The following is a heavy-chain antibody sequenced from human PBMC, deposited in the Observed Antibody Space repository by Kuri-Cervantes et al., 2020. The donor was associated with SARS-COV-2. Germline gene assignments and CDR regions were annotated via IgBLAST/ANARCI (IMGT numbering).Heavy chain of an antibody. Sequence: GESLKISCAASGFTVSSNYMSWVRQAPGKGLEWVSVIYSGGSTYYADSVKGRFTISRDNSKNTLYLQMNSLRAGDTAVYYCAKGYYSGSLDYWGQGTLVTVSS. V-gene: IGHV3-66*01. CDR3: AKGYYSGSLDY. CDR1: GFTVSSNY. D-gene: IGHD1-26*01. CDR2: IYSGGST. J-gene: IGHJ4*02.